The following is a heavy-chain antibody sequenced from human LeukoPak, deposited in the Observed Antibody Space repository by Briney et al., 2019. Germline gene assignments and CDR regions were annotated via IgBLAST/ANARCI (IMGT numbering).Heavy chain of an antibody. J-gene: IGHJ4*02. CDR3: AGESVAVPAYY. CDR1: RFSISSYW. V-gene: IGHV3-7*01. D-gene: IGHD3-22*01. CDR2: IKQDGSEI. Sequence: GGSLRLSCVGSRFSISSYWMSWVRQAPGKGLEWVANIKQDGSEIYYLDSVKGRFTISRDNAKNSLYLQMNGLRVEDTAVYYCAGESVAVPAYYWGREPWSPSPQ.